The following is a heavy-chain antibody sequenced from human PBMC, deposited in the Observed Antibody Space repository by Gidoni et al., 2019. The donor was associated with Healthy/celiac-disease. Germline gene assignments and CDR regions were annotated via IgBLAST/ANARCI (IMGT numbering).Heavy chain of an antibody. CDR1: GGSFSGYY. CDR3: ARGNYRGYYFDY. CDR2: INHSGST. V-gene: IGHV4-34*01. Sequence: QVQLQQWGAGLLKPSETLSLTCAVYGGSFSGYYWSWIRQPPGKGLEWIGEINHSGSTNYNPSLKRRVTISVDTSKNQFSLKLSSVTAADTAVYYCARGNYRGYYFDYWGQGTLVTVSS. J-gene: IGHJ4*02. D-gene: IGHD1-7*01.